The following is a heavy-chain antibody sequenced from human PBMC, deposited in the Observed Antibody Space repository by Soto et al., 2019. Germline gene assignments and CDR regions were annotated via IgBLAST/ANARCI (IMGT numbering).Heavy chain of an antibody. CDR3: AKNRNTGVAGTSCWFGP. J-gene: IGHJ5*02. Sequence: GGSLRLSCAASGFAFSNYDMSWVRQAPGKGLEWVSAITVSGDTTYYADSVKGRFTISRDNSKNTLYLQMNTLRAEDTAVYYCAKNRNTGVAGTSCWFGPWGQGTLVTVSS. CDR2: ITVSGDTT. CDR1: GFAFSNYD. D-gene: IGHD6-19*01. V-gene: IGHV3-23*01.